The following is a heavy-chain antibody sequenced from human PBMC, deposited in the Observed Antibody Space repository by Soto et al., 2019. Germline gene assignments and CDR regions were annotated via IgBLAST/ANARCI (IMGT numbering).Heavy chain of an antibody. CDR1: GFTFSRYA. CDR2: ISYDGSNK. V-gene: IGHV3-30-3*01. D-gene: IGHD2-2*02. J-gene: IGHJ4*02. CDR3: ARQQLLNPDY. Sequence: GGSLRLSCVASGFTFSRYAMHWVRQAPGKGLEWVAVISYDGSNKYYADSVKGRFTISRDNAKNSLYLQMNSLRAEDTAVYYCARQQLLNPDYWGQGTLVTVSS.